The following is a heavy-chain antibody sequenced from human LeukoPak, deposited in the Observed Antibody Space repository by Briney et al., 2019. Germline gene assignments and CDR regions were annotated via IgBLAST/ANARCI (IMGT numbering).Heavy chain of an antibody. D-gene: IGHD3-10*01. CDR2: ISGYNGNT. J-gene: IGHJ6*04. CDR1: GYTFTNYG. V-gene: IGHV1-18*04. CDR3: ARVETMVRGGYDYYYYGMDV. Sequence: ALVKVCCKASGYTFTNYGISWVRQAPGQGLEWIGWISGYNGNTNYAQKVQGRVTMTTDTSTSTAYMELRSLRSDDTAVYYCARVETMVRGGYDYYYYGMDVWGKGTTVTVSA.